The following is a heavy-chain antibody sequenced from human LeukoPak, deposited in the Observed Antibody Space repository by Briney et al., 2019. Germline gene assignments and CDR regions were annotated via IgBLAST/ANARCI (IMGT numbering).Heavy chain of an antibody. D-gene: IGHD1-1*01. CDR2: INTDGSST. Sequence: GGSLRLSCAASGFTFSSYWMHWVRQAPGKGLVWVSHINTDGSSTSYADFVKGRFTISRDNAKNTLYLQMNSLRAEDMAVYYCAREATGFDYWGQGTLVTVSS. CDR3: AREATGFDY. V-gene: IGHV3-74*01. CDR1: GFTFSSYW. J-gene: IGHJ4*02.